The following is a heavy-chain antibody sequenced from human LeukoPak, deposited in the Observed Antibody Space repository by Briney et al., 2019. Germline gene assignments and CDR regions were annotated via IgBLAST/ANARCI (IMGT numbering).Heavy chain of an antibody. D-gene: IGHD3-22*01. CDR3: ARCNYDSSGYYYEAYCYYYYYMDV. J-gene: IGHJ6*03. V-gene: IGHV1-8*03. CDR1: GYTFTSYD. Sequence: ASVKVSCKASGYTFTSYDINWVRQATGQGREWMGWMNPNSGNTGYAQKFQGRVTITRNTSISTAYMELSSLRSEDTAVYYCARCNYDSSGYYYEAYCYYYYYMDVWGKGTTVTVSS. CDR2: MNPNSGNT.